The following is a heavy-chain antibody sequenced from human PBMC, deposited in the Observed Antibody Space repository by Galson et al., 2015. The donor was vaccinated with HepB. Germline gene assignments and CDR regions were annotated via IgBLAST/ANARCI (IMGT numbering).Heavy chain of an antibody. J-gene: IGHJ4*02. CDR1: GDSVSSNSRL. CDR3: ARVLRLRKGYKSTFDY. D-gene: IGHD5-24*01. CDR2: TSYRSTWNN. Sequence: CAISGDSVSSNSRLWNWIRQSPSRGLKWLGRTSYRSTWNNDYAVSVKRRISITSDTSKNHFSLQLNSVTPEDTAVYFCARVLRLRKGYKSTFDYWGQGTLVTVSS. V-gene: IGHV6-1*01.